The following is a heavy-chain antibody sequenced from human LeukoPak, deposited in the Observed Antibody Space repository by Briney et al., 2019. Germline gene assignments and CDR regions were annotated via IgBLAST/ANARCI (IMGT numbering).Heavy chain of an antibody. V-gene: IGHV3-48*02. Sequence: GGSLRLSCAASGFTFSSYSMNWVRQAPGKGLEWVSYISSGPGTTYYADSVKGRFTISRDNAENSLYLQMNSLRDEDTAVYYCARVRGTFNRDGFDMWGQGTVVTVSS. CDR1: GFTFSSYS. D-gene: IGHD1-26*01. CDR2: ISSGPGTT. J-gene: IGHJ3*02. CDR3: ARVRGTFNRDGFDM.